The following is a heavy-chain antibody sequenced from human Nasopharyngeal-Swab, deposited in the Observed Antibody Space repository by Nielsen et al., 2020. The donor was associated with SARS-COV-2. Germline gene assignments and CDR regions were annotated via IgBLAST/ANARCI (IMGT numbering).Heavy chain of an antibody. CDR3: AAERNYETSGYFDD. J-gene: IGHJ4*02. V-gene: IGHV1-58*02. CDR2: IVAGSGKT. Sequence: SVKVSCKASGFTFTTSAMQWVRQARGQRLEWIGWIVAGSGKTNYAQEFHERVTITRDMSTRTVYMELSGLRSEDTAVYYCAAERNYETSGYFDDWGQGTLVTVSS. D-gene: IGHD3-22*01. CDR1: GFTFTTSA.